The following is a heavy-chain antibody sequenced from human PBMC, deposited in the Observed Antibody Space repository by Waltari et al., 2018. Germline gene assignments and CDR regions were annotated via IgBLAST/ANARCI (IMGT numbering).Heavy chain of an antibody. CDR1: GFTFSSYA. Sequence: EVQLVESGGGLVQPGGSLRLSCAASGFTFSSYAMSWVRQAPGKGLEWVSAISGSGGSTYYADSGKGRFTISRDNSKNTLYLQMNSLRAEDTAVYYCATSGYYHYYYYYYMDVWGKGTTVTVSS. CDR2: ISGSGGST. J-gene: IGHJ6*03. CDR3: ATSGYYHYYYYYYMDV. D-gene: IGHD3-22*01. V-gene: IGHV3-23*04.